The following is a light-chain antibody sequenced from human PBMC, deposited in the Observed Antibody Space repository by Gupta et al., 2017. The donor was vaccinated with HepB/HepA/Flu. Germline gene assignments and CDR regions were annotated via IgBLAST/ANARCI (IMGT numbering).Light chain of an antibody. J-gene: IGLJ1*01. CDR3: NSFGGSNSPYV. Sequence: QSALTHPPSASGSPGQSVKLPCTGTRSHVGAYNHVSWYQQPPGKAPKLMIYEVNKRPSGVPDRFSGSKSANTAFLAVSGLQAEDEADYYCNSFGGSNSPYVFGTGTKVTVL. CDR1: RSHVGAYNH. CDR2: EVN. V-gene: IGLV2-8*01.